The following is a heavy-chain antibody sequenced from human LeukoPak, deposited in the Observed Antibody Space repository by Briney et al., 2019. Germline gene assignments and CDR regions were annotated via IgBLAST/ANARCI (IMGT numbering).Heavy chain of an antibody. J-gene: IGHJ4*02. CDR2: ISGSSTST. Sequence: GGSLRLSCAASGFTFSSFAMSWVRRAPGKGLERVSTISGSSTSTYYADSVQGRFTVSRDNSKSTLFLQMNSMKAEDTAIYYCAKDLSMAVTGSPFDYWGQGTLVTVSS. V-gene: IGHV3-23*01. CDR1: GFTFSSFA. D-gene: IGHD6-19*01. CDR3: AKDLSMAVTGSPFDY.